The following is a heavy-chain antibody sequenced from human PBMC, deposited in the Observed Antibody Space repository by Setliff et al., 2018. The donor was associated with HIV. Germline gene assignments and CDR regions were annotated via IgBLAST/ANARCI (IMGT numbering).Heavy chain of an antibody. D-gene: IGHD3-10*01. V-gene: IGHV1-69*13. CDR1: GGTFSSYA. Sequence: SVKVSCKASGGTFSSYAISWVRQAPGQGLEWMGGIMPIFGTANYAQKFQGRVTITADESTSTAYMELRSLTSEDTAVYYCARSDGLGINSRFDSWGQGTLVTVSS. CDR3: ARSDGLGINSRFDS. J-gene: IGHJ4*02. CDR2: IMPIFGTA.